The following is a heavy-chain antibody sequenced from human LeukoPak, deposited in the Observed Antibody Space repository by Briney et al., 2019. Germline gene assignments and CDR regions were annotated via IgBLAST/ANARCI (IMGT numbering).Heavy chain of an antibody. Sequence: TETLSLTCTVSGGSISSYYWSWIRQPAGKGLEWIGRIYTSGSTNYNPSLKSRVTMSVDTSKNQFSLKLSSVTAADTAVYYCARDTASYGDPYYFDYWGQGTLVTVSS. CDR3: ARDTASYGDPYYFDY. CDR2: IYTSGST. J-gene: IGHJ4*02. CDR1: GGSISSYY. D-gene: IGHD4-17*01. V-gene: IGHV4-4*07.